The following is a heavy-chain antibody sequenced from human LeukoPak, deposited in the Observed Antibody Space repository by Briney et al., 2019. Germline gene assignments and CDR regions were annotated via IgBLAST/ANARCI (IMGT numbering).Heavy chain of an antibody. D-gene: IGHD3-10*01. CDR1: GLTVSDNY. V-gene: IGHV3-66*01. CDR2: LYSGGTT. CDR3: AREGQRGIYALDI. J-gene: IGHJ3*02. Sequence: GGSLRLSCAASGLTVSDNYMSWVRHLPGKGLEWISVLYSGGTTKYADSVKGRFTISRDESNNTLFLQMDNLGVEDTAVYYCAREGQRGIYALDIWGQGTLVTVSS.